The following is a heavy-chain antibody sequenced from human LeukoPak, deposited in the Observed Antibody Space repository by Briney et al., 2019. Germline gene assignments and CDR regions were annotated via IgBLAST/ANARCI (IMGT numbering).Heavy chain of an antibody. J-gene: IGHJ4*02. CDR1: GGSISSYY. D-gene: IGHD6-19*01. CDR3: ARHAGSDGWYFHYFDY. Sequence: SETLSLTCTVSGGSISSYYWSWIRQPPGKGLEWIGYIYYSGSTNYNPSLKSRVTVSVDTSKSQFPLRLSSVTAADTAVYYCARHAGSDGWYFHYFDYWGQGTLVTVSS. V-gene: IGHV4-59*08. CDR2: IYYSGST.